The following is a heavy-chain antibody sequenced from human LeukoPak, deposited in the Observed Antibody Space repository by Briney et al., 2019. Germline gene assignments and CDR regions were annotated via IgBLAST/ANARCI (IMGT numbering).Heavy chain of an antibody. CDR3: ARDVDTAMVLGAFDI. Sequence: SETLSLTCTVSGGSISSYYWSWIRQPPGKGLEWIGFIYYSGSTNYNPSLKSRVTISVDTSKNQFSLKLSSVTAADTAVYYRARDVDTAMVLGAFDIWGQGTMVTVSS. CDR1: GGSISSYY. CDR2: IYYSGST. D-gene: IGHD5-18*01. J-gene: IGHJ3*02. V-gene: IGHV4-59*01.